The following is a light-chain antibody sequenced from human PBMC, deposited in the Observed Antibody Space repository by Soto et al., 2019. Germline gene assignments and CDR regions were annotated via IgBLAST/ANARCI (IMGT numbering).Light chain of an antibody. CDR3: QEYEIYGT. J-gene: IGKJ2*02. Sequence: DIQMTQSPSTLSASVGDRVTITCRASQNIDKWLVWYQQKPGKAPKLLIYKASSLESGVPSRFSGSGSVTEVTLNISSLQPEDFATYHCQEYEIYGTFGQGTKLEIK. CDR1: QNIDKW. V-gene: IGKV1-5*03. CDR2: KAS.